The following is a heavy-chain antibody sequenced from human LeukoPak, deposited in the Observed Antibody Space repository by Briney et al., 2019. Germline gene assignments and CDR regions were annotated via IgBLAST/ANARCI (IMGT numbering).Heavy chain of an antibody. CDR1: GGPISSGAYY. Sequence: SQTLSLTCTVSGGPISSGAYYWSWIRQHPGKGLEWIGYIYYSGSTYYNPSLKSRVIISIDTSRNQFSLNLSSVTAADTAVYYCARAPIGSGNDYYFDYWGQGTLVTVSS. D-gene: IGHD3-10*01. CDR3: ARAPIGSGNDYYFDY. J-gene: IGHJ4*02. V-gene: IGHV4-31*03. CDR2: IYYSGST.